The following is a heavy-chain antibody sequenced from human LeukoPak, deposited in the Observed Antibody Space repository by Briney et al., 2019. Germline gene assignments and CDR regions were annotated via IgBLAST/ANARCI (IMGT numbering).Heavy chain of an antibody. D-gene: IGHD6-19*01. Sequence: GGSLRLSCAASGFTFNKYAMSWVRQSPRKGLEWVSAIGRSGANSYYATSVKGRFSVSRDNTKNTFHLQMNSLRAEDTAIYYCARDLGAVAGPYYYYYYYMDVWGKGTTVTVSS. V-gene: IGHV3-23*01. CDR3: ARDLGAVAGPYYYYYYYMDV. CDR1: GFTFNKYA. J-gene: IGHJ6*03. CDR2: IGRSGANS.